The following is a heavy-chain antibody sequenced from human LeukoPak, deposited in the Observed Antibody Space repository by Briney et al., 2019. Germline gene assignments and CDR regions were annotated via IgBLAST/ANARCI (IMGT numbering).Heavy chain of an antibody. V-gene: IGHV1-2*02. CDR3: ARADIVVVPAAMVFVY. D-gene: IGHD2-2*01. CDR1: GYTFTGYY. CDR2: INPNSGGT. Sequence: ASVKVSCKASGYTFTGYYMHWVRQAPGQGLEWMGYINPNSGGTNYAQKFQGRVTMTRDTSISTAYMELSRLRSDDTAVYYCARADIVVVPAAMVFVYWGQGTLVTVSS. J-gene: IGHJ4*02.